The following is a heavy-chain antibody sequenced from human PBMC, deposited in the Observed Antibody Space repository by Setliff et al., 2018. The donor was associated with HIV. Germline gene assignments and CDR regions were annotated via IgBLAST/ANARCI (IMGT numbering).Heavy chain of an antibody. D-gene: IGHD2-2*01. J-gene: IGHJ6*03. CDR3: ARVGASGVASSMDYHYYMDV. CDR2: IFASGST. CDR1: GGSFSSYH. V-gene: IGHV4-4*07. Sequence: SETLSLTCTVSGGSFSSYHWSWIRHPAGKGLEWIGHIFASGSTKYNPSLESRVTMSVDTSRTQFPLKLRSVTAADTAVYYCARVGASGVASSMDYHYYMDVWGKGTSVTVSS.